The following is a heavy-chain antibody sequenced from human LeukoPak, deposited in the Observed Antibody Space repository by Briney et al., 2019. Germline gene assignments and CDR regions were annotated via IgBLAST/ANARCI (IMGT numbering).Heavy chain of an antibody. Sequence: GSLRLSCAASGFTFSSYAMSWVRQAPGKGRGWVSAISGSGGSTYYADSVKGRFTISRDNSKNTLYLQMNSLRAEDTAVYYCAKAPGGYGDRPNCFDPWGQGTLVTVSS. D-gene: IGHD4-17*01. CDR2: ISGSGGST. J-gene: IGHJ5*02. CDR1: GFTFSSYA. V-gene: IGHV3-23*01. CDR3: AKAPGGYGDRPNCFDP.